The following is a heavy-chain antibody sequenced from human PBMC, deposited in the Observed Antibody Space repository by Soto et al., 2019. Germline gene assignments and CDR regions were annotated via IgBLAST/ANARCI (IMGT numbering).Heavy chain of an antibody. D-gene: IGHD3-16*01. V-gene: IGHV4-31*03. J-gene: IGHJ6*03. Sequence: QVQLQESGPGLVKPSQTLSLSCSVSGVSVTTSGHYWNWVRQRPGRGLEWIGYIDSSGTTYYNPSLKTRLAMSVEPSTSQISLNLNSVTAADPALYFCALGMFMDVWGRGTAVTVSS. CDR3: ALGMFMDV. CDR1: GVSVTTSGHY. CDR2: IDSSGTT.